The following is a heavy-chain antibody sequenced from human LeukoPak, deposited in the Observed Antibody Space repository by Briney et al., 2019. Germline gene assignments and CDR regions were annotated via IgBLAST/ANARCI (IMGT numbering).Heavy chain of an antibody. Sequence: PGGSLRLSCAASGFTCSPCGMTWVRQAPGKGLEWVAAISSSGDSTAHADSVKGRSTISRDNSENTVFLQMNSLRAEDTAVYYCAKTPGGYLDYWGQGTRVTVSS. CDR1: GFTCSPCG. CDR2: ISSSGDST. CDR3: AKTPGGYLDY. J-gene: IGHJ4*02. V-gene: IGHV3-23*01.